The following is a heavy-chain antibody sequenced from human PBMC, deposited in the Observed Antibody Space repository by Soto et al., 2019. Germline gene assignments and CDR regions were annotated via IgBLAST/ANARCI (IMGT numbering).Heavy chain of an antibody. J-gene: IGHJ3*02. Sequence: SSVKVSCKASGYTFTSYYMHWVRQAPGQGLDWMGIINPSGGSTSYAQKFQGRVTMTRDTSTSTVYMELSSLRSEDTAVYYCARGARITMIVDAFDIWGQGTMVTVSS. CDR1: GYTFTSYY. D-gene: IGHD3-22*01. CDR2: INPSGGST. V-gene: IGHV1-46*01. CDR3: ARGARITMIVDAFDI.